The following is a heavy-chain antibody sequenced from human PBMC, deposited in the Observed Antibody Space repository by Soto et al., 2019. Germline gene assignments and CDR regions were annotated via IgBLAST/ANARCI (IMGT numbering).Heavy chain of an antibody. CDR2: ISSSSSTI. D-gene: IGHD1-26*01. CDR1: GFTFSTYN. Sequence: TGGSLRLSCAASGFTFSTYNMQWVRQAPGKGLEWVSYISSSSSTIHYADSVKGRFSVSRDNAKNSLYLQVNSLRAEDTAVYYCARDSGSWPSWFDPWGQGTQVTVSS. V-gene: IGHV3-48*01. J-gene: IGHJ5*02. CDR3: ARDSGSWPSWFDP.